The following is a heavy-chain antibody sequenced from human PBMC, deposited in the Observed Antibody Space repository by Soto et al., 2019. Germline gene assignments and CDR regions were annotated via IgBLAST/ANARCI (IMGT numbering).Heavy chain of an antibody. Sequence: SETLSLTCAVSSGSISRSNWWRWVRQPPGKGLEWIGEIYHSGSTNYNPSLKSRVTISVDKSKNQFSLKLSFVTAADTAVYYCARGRVVPAAMWGGNWFDPWGQGTLVTVSS. CDR1: SGSISRSNW. J-gene: IGHJ5*02. D-gene: IGHD2-2*01. V-gene: IGHV4-4*02. CDR2: IYHSGST. CDR3: ARGRVVPAAMWGGNWFDP.